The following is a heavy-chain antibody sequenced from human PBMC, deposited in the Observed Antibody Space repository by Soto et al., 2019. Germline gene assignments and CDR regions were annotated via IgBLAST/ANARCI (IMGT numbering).Heavy chain of an antibody. J-gene: IGHJ5*02. CDR3: ARSITMIDNWFDP. CDR1: GGSISSYY. Sequence: SETLSLTCTVSGGSISSYYWSWIRQPPGKGLEWIGYIYYSGSTSYNPSLKSRVTISVDTSKNQFSLKLSSVTAADTAVYYCARSITMIDNWFDPWGQGTLVTVSS. V-gene: IGHV4-59*01. D-gene: IGHD3-22*01. CDR2: IYYSGST.